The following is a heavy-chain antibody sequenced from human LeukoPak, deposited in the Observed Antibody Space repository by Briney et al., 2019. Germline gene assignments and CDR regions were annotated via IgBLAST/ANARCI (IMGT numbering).Heavy chain of an antibody. CDR2: INPNSGGT. CDR3: ARDDSIVVTPDY. D-gene: IGHD3-22*01. V-gene: IGHV1-2*02. J-gene: IGHJ4*02. Sequence: ASVKVSCKASGYTFTGYYMHWVRQAPGQGLEWMGWINPNSGGTNYAQKFRGRVTMTRDTSISTAYMELSRLRSDDTAVYYCARDDSIVVTPDYWGQGTLVTVSS. CDR1: GYTFTGYY.